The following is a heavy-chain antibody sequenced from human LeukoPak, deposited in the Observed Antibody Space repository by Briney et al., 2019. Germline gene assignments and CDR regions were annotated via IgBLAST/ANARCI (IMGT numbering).Heavy chain of an antibody. Sequence: ASVKVSCKASGYTFTSYDINWVRQATGQGLEWMGWMNPNSGGTNYAQKFQGRVTMTRDTSISTAYMELSRLRSDDTAVYYCARDQVYDFWSGHPGVDYWGQGTLVTVSS. CDR3: ARDQVYDFWSGHPGVDY. D-gene: IGHD3-3*01. CDR1: GYTFTSYD. J-gene: IGHJ4*02. CDR2: MNPNSGGT. V-gene: IGHV1-2*02.